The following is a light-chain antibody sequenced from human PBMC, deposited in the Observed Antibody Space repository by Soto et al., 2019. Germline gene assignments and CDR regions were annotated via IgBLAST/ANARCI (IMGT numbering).Light chain of an antibody. J-gene: IGLJ1*01. CDR3: CSYAGSSTPCV. CDR2: EGS. CDR1: SSDVGSYNL. V-gene: IGLV2-23*01. Sequence: QSALTQPAYVSGSPGQSITISCTGTSSDVGSYNLVSWYQQHPGKAPKLMIYEGSKRPSGVSNRFSGSKSGNTASLTISGLQAEDEADYYCCSYAGSSTPCVFGTGTKVTVL.